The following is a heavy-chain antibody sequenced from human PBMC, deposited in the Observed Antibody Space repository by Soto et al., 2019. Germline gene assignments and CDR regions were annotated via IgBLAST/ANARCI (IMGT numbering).Heavy chain of an antibody. J-gene: IGHJ4*02. CDR1: GGSITKGGYS. CDR2: IYYNGST. V-gene: IGHV4-30-2*03. Sequence: SETLSLTCAVSGGSITKGGYSWNWIRQPPGKGLEWIAYIYYNGSTVLNSSLKSRLTISVDRAKNQFSLNLISVTAADTAVYYCASHRTFWPFDYWGQGTVVTVSS. CDR3: ASHRTFWPFDY. D-gene: IGHD2-8*01.